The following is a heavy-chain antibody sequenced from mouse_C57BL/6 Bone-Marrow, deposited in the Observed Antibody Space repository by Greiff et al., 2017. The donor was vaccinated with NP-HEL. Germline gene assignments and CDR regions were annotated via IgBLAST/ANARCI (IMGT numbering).Heavy chain of an antibody. CDR3: ARDRGGSSFYWYFDV. CDR1: DSEVFPIAY. V-gene: IGHV15-2*01. J-gene: IGHJ1*03. D-gene: IGHD1-1*01. CDR2: ILPSIGRT. Sequence: VQLQQSGSELRSPGSSVKLSCKDFDSEVFPIAYMSWVRQKPGHGFEWIGGILPSIGRTIYGEKFEDKATLDADTLSNTAYLELNSLTSEDSAISYCARDRGGSSFYWYFDVWGTGTTVTVSS.